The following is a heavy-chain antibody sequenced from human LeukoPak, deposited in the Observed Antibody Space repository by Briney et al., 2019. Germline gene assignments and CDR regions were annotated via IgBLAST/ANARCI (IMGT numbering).Heavy chain of an antibody. CDR1: GFTFSTYS. CDR2: IRSRDRTI. CDR3: ATARWGTVTSLFDY. D-gene: IGHD4-17*01. J-gene: IGHJ4*02. Sequence: PGGSLRLSCAASGFTFSTYSINWVRQAPGKGLEWVSYIRSRDRTIYYADSVKGRFTISTDNAENSLYLQMNSLRAEDTAVYYCATARWGTVTSLFDYWGQGTLVTVSS. V-gene: IGHV3-48*01.